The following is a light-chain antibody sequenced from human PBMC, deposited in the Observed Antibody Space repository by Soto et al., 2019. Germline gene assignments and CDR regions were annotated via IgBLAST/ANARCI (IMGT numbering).Light chain of an antibody. V-gene: IGKV3-20*01. Sequence: EIGLTQSPGTLSLSPGERATLSCRASQSVSRGYLAWYQQKPGQPPRLLIYGASNRATGIPDRFSGSGSGTDFTLTIGRLEPEDFAVYYCQQYASSPPTFGGGTKVEIK. CDR2: GAS. CDR3: QQYASSPPT. J-gene: IGKJ4*01. CDR1: QSVSRGY.